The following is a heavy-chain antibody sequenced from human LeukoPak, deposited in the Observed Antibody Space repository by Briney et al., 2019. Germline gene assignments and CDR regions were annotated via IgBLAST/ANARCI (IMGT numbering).Heavy chain of an antibody. J-gene: IGHJ4*02. V-gene: IGHV3-15*07. D-gene: IGHD6-19*01. CDR2: IKRETDGGTT. CDR3: IRDQLYSSGWYADY. CDR1: GFTFSNAW. Sequence: GGSLGLSCAASGFTFSNAWMNWVRQAPGKGLEWVGRIKRETDGGTTDYAAPVKDRFTISRDDLKNTLYLQMNSLKAEDTAIYYCIRDQLYSSGWYADYWGQGTLVTVSS.